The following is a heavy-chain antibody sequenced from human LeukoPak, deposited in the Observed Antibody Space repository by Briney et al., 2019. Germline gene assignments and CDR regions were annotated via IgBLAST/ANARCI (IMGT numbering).Heavy chain of an antibody. J-gene: IGHJ4*02. D-gene: IGHD3-22*01. CDR1: GGTFSSYA. Sequence: ASVKVSCKASGGTFSSYAISWVRQAPGQGLEWMGRIIPIFGTANYAQKFQGRVTITTDESTSTAYMELSSLRSEDTAVYYCASSYYDSSGYYLDYWGQGTLVTVSS. V-gene: IGHV1-69*05. CDR3: ASSYYDSSGYYLDY. CDR2: IIPIFGTA.